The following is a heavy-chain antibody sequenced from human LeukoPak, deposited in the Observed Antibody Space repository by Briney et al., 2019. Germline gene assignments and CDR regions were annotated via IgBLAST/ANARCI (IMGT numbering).Heavy chain of an antibody. J-gene: IGHJ4*02. CDR2: IIPIFGIT. CDR1: GGIFSNYA. D-gene: IGHD3-22*01. V-gene: IGHV1-69*10. Sequence: RASVTVSCKASGGIFSNYAISWVRQAPGQGLEWMGRIIPIFGITNYAKTFQDRVTITADKSTHTAYMELSSLRSEDTAVYYCATSPVDYYESKDYPRGDSWGQGTLVTVSS. CDR3: ATSPVDYYESKDYPRGDS.